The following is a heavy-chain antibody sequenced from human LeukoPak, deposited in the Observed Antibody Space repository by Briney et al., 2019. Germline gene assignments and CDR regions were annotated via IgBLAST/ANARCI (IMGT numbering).Heavy chain of an antibody. D-gene: IGHD6-19*01. CDR1: GFTFSSYA. CDR3: AKDKSGPYSSGYFDY. CDR2: ISGSGGST. Sequence: GGSLRLSCAAPGFTFSSYAMSWVRQAPGKGLEWVSAISGSGGSTYYADSVKGRFTISRDNSKNTLYLQMNSLRAEDTAVYYCAKDKSGPYSSGYFDYWGQGTLVTVSS. J-gene: IGHJ4*02. V-gene: IGHV3-23*01.